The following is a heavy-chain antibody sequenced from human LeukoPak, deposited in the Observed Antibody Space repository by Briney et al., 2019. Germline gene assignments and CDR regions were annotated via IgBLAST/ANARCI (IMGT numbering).Heavy chain of an antibody. J-gene: IGHJ6*02. D-gene: IGHD3-3*01. CDR3: ASDYEGINYYYGMDV. Sequence: GGSLRLSCAASGFTFTNYAMHWVRQSPGKRLEWVAVKSYHGNDKYYADSVKGRFTISRDNAKNSLYLQMNGLRAEDTALYYCASDYEGINYYYGMDVWGQGATVTVSS. CDR1: GFTFTNYA. V-gene: IGHV3-30-3*01. CDR2: KSYHGNDK.